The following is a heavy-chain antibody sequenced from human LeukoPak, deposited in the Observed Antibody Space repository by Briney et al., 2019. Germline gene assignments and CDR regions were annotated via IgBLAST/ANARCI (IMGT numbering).Heavy chain of an antibody. CDR2: ISSSGSYI. D-gene: IGHD5-18*01. V-gene: IGHV3-21*01. CDR1: GFTFSSYS. CDR3: ARGSGVQVWSSLDY. Sequence: SGGSLRLSCAASGFTFSSYSVNWVRQAPGKELAWVSSISSSGSYIYYADSVKGRFTFSRDNAKNSLYLQMNSLRAEDTAVYCCARGSGVQVWSSLDYWGQGTLVTVSS. J-gene: IGHJ4*02.